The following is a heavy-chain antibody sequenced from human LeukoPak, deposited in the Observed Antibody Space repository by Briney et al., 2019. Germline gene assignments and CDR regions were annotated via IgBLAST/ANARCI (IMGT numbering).Heavy chain of an antibody. CDR1: GFTFSSYS. CDR3: ARDESLVRGAAFDY. Sequence: PGGSLRLSCAASGFTFSSYSMNWARQAPGKGLEWVSYISSSSNYINYADSVKGRFTISRDNAKNSLYLQMNSLRAEDTAVYYCARDESLVRGAAFDYWGQGTLVTVSS. V-gene: IGHV3-21*01. CDR2: ISSSSNYI. J-gene: IGHJ4*02. D-gene: IGHD3-10*01.